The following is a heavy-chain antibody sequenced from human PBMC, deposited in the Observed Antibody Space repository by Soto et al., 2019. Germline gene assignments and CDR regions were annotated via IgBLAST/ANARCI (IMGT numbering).Heavy chain of an antibody. V-gene: IGHV4-59*06. Sequence: SETLSLTCNVSGRSVSNYYWTWIHQHPGKGLEWIGYIYYSGSTYYNPSLKSRVTISVDTSKNQFSLKLTSVTAADTAVYYCARDVTDFWSGHEGMDVWGQGTTVTVSS. CDR2: IYYSGST. J-gene: IGHJ6*02. D-gene: IGHD3-3*01. CDR1: GRSVSNYY. CDR3: ARDVTDFWSGHEGMDV.